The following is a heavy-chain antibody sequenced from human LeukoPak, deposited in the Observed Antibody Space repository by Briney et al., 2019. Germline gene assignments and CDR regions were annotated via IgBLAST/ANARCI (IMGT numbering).Heavy chain of an antibody. CDR3: AGGDPSEMDV. D-gene: IGHD2-21*02. J-gene: IGHJ6*04. V-gene: IGHV4-38-2*01. Sequence: SETLSLTCAVSGYSTSSGYYWGWIRLPPGKGLEWIGSIYHSGSTYYNPSLKSRVTISVDTSKNQFSLKLSSVTAADTAVYYCAGGDPSEMDVWGKGTTVTVSS. CDR2: IYHSGST. CDR1: GYSTSSGYY.